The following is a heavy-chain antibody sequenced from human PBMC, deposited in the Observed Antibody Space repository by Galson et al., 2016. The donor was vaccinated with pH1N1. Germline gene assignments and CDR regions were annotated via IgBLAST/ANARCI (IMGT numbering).Heavy chain of an antibody. J-gene: IGHJ3*02. CDR1: GFTFSNYW. CDR3: ARESRSGDYKFDAFDI. CDR2: IGRDGSST. Sequence: SLRLSCAASGFTFSNYWIHWVRQAPGEGLVWVSRIGRDGSSTNYADSVKGRFTISRDNTKNALYLQMNSLSAEDTAVYYCARESRSGDYKFDAFDIWGQGTMVTVSS. V-gene: IGHV3-74*01. D-gene: IGHD4-17*01.